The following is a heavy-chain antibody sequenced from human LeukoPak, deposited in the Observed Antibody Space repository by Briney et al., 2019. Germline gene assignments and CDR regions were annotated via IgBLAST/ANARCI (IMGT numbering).Heavy chain of an antibody. CDR3: ARLGGGMDV. D-gene: IGHD3-16*01. V-gene: IGHV4-61*02. J-gene: IGHJ6*02. CDR1: GGSISSGSYY. CDR2: IYTSGST. Sequence: SQTLSLTCTVSGGSISSGSYYWSWIRQPAGKGLEWIGRIYTSGSTNYNPSLKSRVTISVDTSKNQFSLKLSSVTAADTAVYYCARLGGGMDVWGQGTTVTVSS.